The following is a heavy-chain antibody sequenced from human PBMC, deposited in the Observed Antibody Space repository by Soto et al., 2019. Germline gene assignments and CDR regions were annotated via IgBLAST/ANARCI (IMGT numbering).Heavy chain of an antibody. D-gene: IGHD6-19*01. V-gene: IGHV1-69*02. CDR3: AVLAMAAQRYAFDI. Sequence: QVQLVQSGAEVKKPGSSVKVSCKASGGTFSSYTISWVRQAPGQGLEWMGRIIPILGIANYAQKFQGRVTITADKSTSTAYMELSSLRSEDTAVYDCAVLAMAAQRYAFDIWGQGTIVTVSS. CDR2: IIPILGIA. CDR1: GGTFSSYT. J-gene: IGHJ3*02.